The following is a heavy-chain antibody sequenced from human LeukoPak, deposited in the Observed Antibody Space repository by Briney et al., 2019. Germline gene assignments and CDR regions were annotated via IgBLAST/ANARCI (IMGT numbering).Heavy chain of an antibody. J-gene: IGHJ1*01. D-gene: IGHD7-27*01. CDR2: TYYRSKWFT. CDR1: GESVSSNSAE. CDR3: ADWGPN. Sequence: KISQTLSLTCVISGESVSSNSAEWNWIRQSRSGGLEWLGRTYYRSKWFTESAPSVKGRITITPDSSKNQFSLELNSVTPEDTAVYYWADWGPNWGLGTRVTVSS. V-gene: IGHV6-1*01.